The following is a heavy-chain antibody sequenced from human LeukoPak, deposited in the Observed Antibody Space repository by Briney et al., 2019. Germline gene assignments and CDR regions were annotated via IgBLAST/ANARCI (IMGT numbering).Heavy chain of an antibody. Sequence: SETLSLTCTVSGGSISSSSYYWGWIRQPPGKGLEGIGSIYYSGSTYHNPSLKRRVTISVDTSKNQFSLKLSSVTAADTAVYYCASDPNYYDSSGFDYWGQGTLVTVSS. CDR3: ASDPNYYDSSGFDY. J-gene: IGHJ4*02. V-gene: IGHV4-39*01. CDR2: IYYSGST. CDR1: GGSISSSSYY. D-gene: IGHD3-22*01.